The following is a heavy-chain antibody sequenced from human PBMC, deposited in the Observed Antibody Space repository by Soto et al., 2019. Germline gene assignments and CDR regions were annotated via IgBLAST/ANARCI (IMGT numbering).Heavy chain of an antibody. V-gene: IGHV3-30*18. Sequence: QVQLVESGGGVVQPGGSLRLSCAASGFTFNSYGMHWVRHAQGKGLVWVALISYDGSDKSYPDSVKGRFTISRDNSKNYLYLGLNCLRPADTAVYYCGNVFGQGNIPDYWGTGSLVAVSA. D-gene: IGHD2-21*01. CDR2: ISYDGSDK. J-gene: IGHJ4*01. CDR3: GNVFGQGNIPDY. CDR1: GFTFNSYG.